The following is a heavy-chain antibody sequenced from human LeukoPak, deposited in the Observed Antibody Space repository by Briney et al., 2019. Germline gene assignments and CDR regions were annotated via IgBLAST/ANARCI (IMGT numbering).Heavy chain of an antibody. V-gene: IGHV4-4*02. Sequence: PSEILSLTCAVSGGSISSSNWWSWVRQPPGKGLEWIGYIYHTGSTSYSPSLKSRVTISADTSQNQFSLKLSSVTAADTAVYYCASRKLGNDYWGQGTLVTVSS. CDR1: GGSISSSNW. J-gene: IGHJ4*02. CDR3: ASRKLGNDY. D-gene: IGHD7-27*01. CDR2: IYHTGST.